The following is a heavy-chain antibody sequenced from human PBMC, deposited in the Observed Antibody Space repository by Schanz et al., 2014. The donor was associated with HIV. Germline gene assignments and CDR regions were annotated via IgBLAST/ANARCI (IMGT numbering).Heavy chain of an antibody. J-gene: IGHJ4*02. CDR2: IWYDGSNK. CDR1: GFTFSSSG. Sequence: VQLLESGGGVVQPGRSLRLSCTASGFTFSSSGMHWVRQAPGKGLEWVAVIWYDGSNKYYADSVKGRFTISRDNSKNTLYLQMNSLRAEDTAVYYCARDPYYYDSSGYWPHFDYWGQGTLVTVSS. D-gene: IGHD3-22*01. CDR3: ARDPYYYDSSGYWPHFDY. V-gene: IGHV3-33*01.